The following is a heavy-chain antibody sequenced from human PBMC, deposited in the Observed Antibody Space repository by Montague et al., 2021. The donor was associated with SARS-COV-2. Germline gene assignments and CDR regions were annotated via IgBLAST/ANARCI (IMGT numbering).Heavy chain of an antibody. V-gene: IGHV4-59*08. CDR3: ARYYERSLDV. Sequence: SETLSLTCTVSGGSITNDDWSWIRQPPGKGLEWIVNIFKNGDIDXXPSLRSRVIISVDPSKSQFSLKVTSVTAADTAAYYCARYYERSLDVWGQGTTVTVSS. D-gene: IGHD3-16*01. CDR2: IFKNGDI. CDR1: GGSITNDD. J-gene: IGHJ6*02.